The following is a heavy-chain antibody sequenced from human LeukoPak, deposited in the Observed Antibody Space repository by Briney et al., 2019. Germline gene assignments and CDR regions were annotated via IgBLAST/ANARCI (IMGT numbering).Heavy chain of an antibody. CDR2: ISSSGSTI. CDR3: ARDSHYDFWSGYVYYFDY. CDR1: GFTFSDYY. Sequence: GGSLRLSCAASGFTFSDYYMSWIRQAPGKGLEWVSYISSSGSTIYYADSVKGRFTVSRDNAKNSLYLQMNSLRAEDTAVYYCARDSHYDFWSGYVYYFDYWGQGTLVTVSS. D-gene: IGHD3-3*01. J-gene: IGHJ4*02. V-gene: IGHV3-11*04.